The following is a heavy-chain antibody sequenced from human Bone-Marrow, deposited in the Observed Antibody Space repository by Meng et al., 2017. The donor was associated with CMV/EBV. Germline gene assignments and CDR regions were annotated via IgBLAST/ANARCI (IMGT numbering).Heavy chain of an antibody. CDR2: IYYTGST. J-gene: IGHJ6*02. D-gene: IGHD3-3*01. CDR3: ARVINGDFWSGYYTGNGMDV. CDR1: GGSISSYY. Sequence: GSLRLSCTVSGGSISSYYWSWIRQPPGKGLEWIGYIYYTGSTNYNPSLKSRVTISVDTSKNQFSLKLSSVTAADTVVYYCARVINGDFWSGYYTGNGMDVWGQGTTVTGSS. V-gene: IGHV4-59*01.